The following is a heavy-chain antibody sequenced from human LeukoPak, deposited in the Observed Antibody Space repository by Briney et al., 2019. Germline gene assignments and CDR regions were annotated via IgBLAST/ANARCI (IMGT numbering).Heavy chain of an antibody. Sequence: PSETLSLTCTVSGGSISSYYWSWIRQPPGKGLEWIGYTYYSGSTNYNPSLKSRVTISVDTSKNQFSLKLSSVTAADTAVYYCARGRISEGSGYNLLIDYWGQGTLVTVSS. J-gene: IGHJ4*02. D-gene: IGHD3-3*01. V-gene: IGHV4-59*01. CDR3: ARGRISEGSGYNLLIDY. CDR1: GGSISSYY. CDR2: TYYSGST.